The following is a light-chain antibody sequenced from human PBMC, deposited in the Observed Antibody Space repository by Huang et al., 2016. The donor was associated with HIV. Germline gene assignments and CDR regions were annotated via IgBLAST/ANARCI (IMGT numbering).Light chain of an antibody. V-gene: IGKV3-15*01. Sequence: EIVMTQSPATLSLSPGERATLSCRASQSVSSNLAWYPKKPGQAPRLLIYGPSTRATGIPARFSALGSGTECTLTISSLQSEDFAVYYCQQYNNWPPMYTFGQGTNLEI. CDR1: QSVSSN. CDR3: QQYNNWPPMYT. CDR2: GPS. J-gene: IGKJ2*01.